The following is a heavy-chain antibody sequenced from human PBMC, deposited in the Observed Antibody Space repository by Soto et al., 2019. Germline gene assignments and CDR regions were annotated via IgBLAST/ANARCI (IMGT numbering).Heavy chain of an antibody. CDR3: ARAVAYSGSYPEFDY. J-gene: IGHJ4*02. Sequence: SETLSLTCTVSGGSISSGGYYWSWIRQHPGKGLEWTGYIYYSGSTYYNPSLKSRVTISVDTSKNQFSLKLSSVTAADTAVYYCARAVAYSGSYPEFDYWGQGTLVTVSS. D-gene: IGHD1-26*01. V-gene: IGHV4-31*02. CDR1: GGSISSGGYY. CDR2: IYYSGST.